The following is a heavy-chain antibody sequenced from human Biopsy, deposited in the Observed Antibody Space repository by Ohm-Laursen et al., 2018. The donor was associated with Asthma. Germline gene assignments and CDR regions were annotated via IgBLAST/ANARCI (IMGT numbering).Heavy chain of an antibody. J-gene: IGHJ1*01. CDR1: GFTFGDYW. CDR3: ARTFHFWSPYHAEHYQL. Sequence: SLRLSCAASGFTFGDYWMNRLRQVPRKGLEWVANINHDGSEKNHGDSLKGRFTISRDNAKNSLYLQMNSLRAEDTAVYYCARTFHFWSPYHAEHYQLWGQGTLVTVPS. D-gene: IGHD3-3*02. V-gene: IGHV3-7*01. CDR2: INHDGSEK.